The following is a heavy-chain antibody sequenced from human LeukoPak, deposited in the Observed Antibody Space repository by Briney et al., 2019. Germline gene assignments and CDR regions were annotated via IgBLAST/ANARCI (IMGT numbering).Heavy chain of an antibody. CDR1: GGSISTYY. Sequence: PSETLSLTCTVAGGSISTYYWSWIRQPPGKGLEWIGYIFYSGSTNYDPSLKSQVSISVDTSKNHFSLKLSSVTAADTAVYYCARARIDYYAMDVWGQGTTVTVSS. CDR3: ARARIDYYAMDV. D-gene: IGHD5-24*01. V-gene: IGHV4-59*01. CDR2: IFYSGST. J-gene: IGHJ6*02.